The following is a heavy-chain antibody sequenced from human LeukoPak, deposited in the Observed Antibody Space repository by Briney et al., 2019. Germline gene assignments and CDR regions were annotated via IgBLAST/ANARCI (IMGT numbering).Heavy chain of an antibody. J-gene: IGHJ6*02. CDR2: ISWNSGSI. D-gene: IGHD1-26*01. V-gene: IGHV3-9*01. Sequence: GGSLRLSCAASGFTFDDYAMHWVRQAPGKGLEWVSGISWNSGSIGYADSVKGRFTISRDNAKNSLYLQMNSLRAEDTALYYCAKDTIVGATGYYYGMDVWGQGTTVTVSS. CDR3: AKDTIVGATGYYYGMDV. CDR1: GFTFDDYA.